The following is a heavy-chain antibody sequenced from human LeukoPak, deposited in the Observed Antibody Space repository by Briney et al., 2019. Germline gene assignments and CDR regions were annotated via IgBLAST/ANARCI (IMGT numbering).Heavy chain of an antibody. V-gene: IGHV4-30-2*01. D-gene: IGHD5-18*01. Sequence: SETLSLTCAVSGGSISSGGYSWSWIRQPPGKGLEWIGYIYHSGSTYYNPPLKSRVTISVDRSKNQFSLKLSAVTAADTAVYYCARGEYSYGFNWFAPWGRGTLVTVS. CDR2: IYHSGST. CDR1: GGSISSGGYS. J-gene: IGHJ5*02. CDR3: ARGEYSYGFNWFAP.